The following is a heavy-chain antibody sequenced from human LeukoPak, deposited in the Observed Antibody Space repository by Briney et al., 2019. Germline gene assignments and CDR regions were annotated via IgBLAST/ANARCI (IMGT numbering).Heavy chain of an antibody. D-gene: IGHD5-12*01. V-gene: IGHV3-23*01. Sequence: GGSLRLSCAASGITFSNFAMSWVRQAPGKGLEWVSLIIGSSGDTFYADSVKGRFTISRDNSKNRLYLQMNSLRAEDTALYDCAKCAYDYIEMGYFDSWGQGTLVTVSS. CDR3: AKCAYDYIEMGYFDS. CDR2: IIGSSGDT. J-gene: IGHJ4*02. CDR1: GITFSNFA.